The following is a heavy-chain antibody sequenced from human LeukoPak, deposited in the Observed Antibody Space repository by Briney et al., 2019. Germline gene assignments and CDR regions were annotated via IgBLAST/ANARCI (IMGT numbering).Heavy chain of an antibody. D-gene: IGHD2-21*02. V-gene: IGHV3-23*01. CDR1: DFNFANYA. J-gene: IGHJ5*02. CDR3: AKVHPRAIHIVVVTAPNNWFDP. CDR2: IKGSGSYP. Sequence: GGPLRLFCVGTDFNFANYAMTWVRLTPGKGLEGVSSIKGSGSYPMDAASVSGRFTPSRDNSKNTLYLQMNSLRAEDTAVYYCAKVHPRAIHIVVVTAPNNWFDPWGQGTLVTVSS.